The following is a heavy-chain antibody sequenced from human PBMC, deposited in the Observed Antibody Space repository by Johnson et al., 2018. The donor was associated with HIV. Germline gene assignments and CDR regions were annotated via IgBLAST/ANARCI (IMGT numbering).Heavy chain of an antibody. CDR3: ARGIGLGAGSAFDI. CDR2: KQNDGSEK. V-gene: IGHV3-7*01. CDR1: AFTFSSYW. J-gene: IGHJ3*02. Sequence: VQLVESGGGLVQPGGSLRVSCVASAFTFSSYWMSWVRQAPGKGLEWVANKQNDGSEKYYVDSVKGRFTISRDNAKNSLYLQMNSLKAGDTAVYYCARGIGLGAGSAFDIWGQGTMVTVSS. D-gene: IGHD3/OR15-3a*01.